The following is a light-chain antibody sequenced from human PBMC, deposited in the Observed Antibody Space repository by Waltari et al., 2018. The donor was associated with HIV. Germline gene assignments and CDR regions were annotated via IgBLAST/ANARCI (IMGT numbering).Light chain of an antibody. Sequence: SALTQPAAVSGSPGPSSTISCTGPSGDLTPFNFVSWYHQSPGTAPKLSIFEFYFRPSGVSDRFSGSKSGDTASLTISALRAEDEGDYFCSSYSTRGFVLFGGGTKVTVL. CDR3: SSYSTRGFVL. CDR1: SGDLTPFNF. V-gene: IGLV2-14*01. CDR2: EFY. J-gene: IGLJ3*02.